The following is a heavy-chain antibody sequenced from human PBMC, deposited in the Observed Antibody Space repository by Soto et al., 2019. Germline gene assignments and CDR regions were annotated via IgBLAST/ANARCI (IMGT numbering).Heavy chain of an antibody. CDR2: IYPDT. V-gene: IGHV5-51*01. CDR3: ARGIWQQLEPAFDI. Sequence: LGESLKISCKGSGYSFTSYWIGWVRQMPGKGLEWMGIIYPDTRYSPSFQGQVTISADKSISTAYLQWSSLKASDTAMYYCARGIWQQLEPAFDIWGQGTMVTVSS. CDR1: GYSFTSYW. J-gene: IGHJ3*02. D-gene: IGHD6-13*01.